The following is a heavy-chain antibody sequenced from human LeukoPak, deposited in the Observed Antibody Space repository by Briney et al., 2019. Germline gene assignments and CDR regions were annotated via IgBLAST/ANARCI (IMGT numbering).Heavy chain of an antibody. V-gene: IGHV1-18*01. Sequence: ASVKVSCKASGYTFASYDISWVRQAPGQGLECMGWISAYNGNTNYAQKFQGRVTMTTDTSTSTAYMELRSLRSDDTAVYYCASGDGGNPLLDYWGQGTLVTVSS. CDR1: GYTFASYD. D-gene: IGHD4-23*01. CDR3: ASGDGGNPLLDY. J-gene: IGHJ4*02. CDR2: ISAYNGNT.